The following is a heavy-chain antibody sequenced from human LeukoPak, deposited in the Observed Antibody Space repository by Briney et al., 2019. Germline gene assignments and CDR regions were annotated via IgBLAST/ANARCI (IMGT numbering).Heavy chain of an antibody. V-gene: IGHV4-59*01. CDR3: AREVGYCTNGACPRTVGYYMDV. D-gene: IGHD2-8*01. CDR2: IYNIGGT. CDR1: GDSISRYY. J-gene: IGHJ6*03. Sequence: SETLSLTCSVSGDSISRYYWSWIRQPPGRGGNGVGYIYNIGGTNYNPPLKSRVTISGDTSKNHFSLKLSSVTAADTAVYYCAREVGYCTNGACPRTVGYYMDVWGKGTTVTVSS.